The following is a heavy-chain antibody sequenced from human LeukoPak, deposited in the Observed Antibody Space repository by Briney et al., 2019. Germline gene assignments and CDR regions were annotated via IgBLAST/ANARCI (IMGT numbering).Heavy chain of an antibody. J-gene: IGHJ5*02. D-gene: IGHD3-16*01. CDR2: INPKSGGT. CDR1: GYIFTGYH. V-gene: IGHV1-2*05. CDR3: ASERLGYNWFDP. Sequence: ASVTVSCMASGYIFTGYHIHWIRQAPGQGREWMGRINPKSGGTNYAQKFQGRVTMTRDTSTRTAYMELSRLKFDDTGVYYCASERLGYNWFDPWGQGTLVTVSS.